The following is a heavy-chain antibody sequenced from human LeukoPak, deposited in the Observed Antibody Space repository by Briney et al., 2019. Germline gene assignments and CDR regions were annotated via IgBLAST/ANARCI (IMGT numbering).Heavy chain of an antibody. CDR3: ARSRINHYDTWFDP. CDR2: IDAGATST. D-gene: IGHD3-22*01. CDR1: GFIFSSYY. V-gene: IGHV3-23*01. Sequence: GGSLRLSCAAAGFIFSSYYMYCVSRAPGRGLEWVSTIDAGATSTHYADSVKGRFTISRDNSKNTLYLQMNSLRGEDTAVYYCARSRINHYDTWFDPWGQGTLVTVSS. J-gene: IGHJ5*02.